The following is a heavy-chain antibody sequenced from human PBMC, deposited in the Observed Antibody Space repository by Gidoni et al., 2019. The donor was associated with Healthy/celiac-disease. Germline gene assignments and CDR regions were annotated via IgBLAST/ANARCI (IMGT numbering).Heavy chain of an antibody. D-gene: IGHD4-17*01. CDR3: ARVGPYGDYVLDY. CDR2: MNPNSGNT. V-gene: IGHV1-8*01. CDR1: GYTFTSYD. J-gene: IGHJ4*02. Sequence: QVHLVPSGAEVKKPGASVKASCMASGYTFTSYDINWVRQATGQGLEWMVWMNPNSGNTGYEQKFQGRVTMTRNTSISTAYMELSSLRSEDTAVYYCARVGPYGDYVLDYWGQGTLVTVSS.